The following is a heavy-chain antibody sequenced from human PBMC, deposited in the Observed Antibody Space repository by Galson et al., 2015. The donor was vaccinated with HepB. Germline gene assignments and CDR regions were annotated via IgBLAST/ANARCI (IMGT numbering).Heavy chain of an antibody. CDR1: GFTFSSYS. CDR2: ISSSSSTI. CDR3: ARSYDILTGYYFDY. V-gene: IGHV3-48*01. J-gene: IGHJ4*02. Sequence: SLRLSCAASGFTFSSYSMNWVRQAPGKGLEWVSYISSSSSTIYYADSVKGRFTISRDNAKNSLYLQMNSLRAEDTAVYYCARSYDILTGYYFDYWGQGTLVTVSS. D-gene: IGHD3-9*01.